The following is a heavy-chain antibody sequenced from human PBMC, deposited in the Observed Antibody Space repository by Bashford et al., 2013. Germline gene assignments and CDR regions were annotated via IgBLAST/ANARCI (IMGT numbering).Heavy chain of an antibody. CDR2: IYPGDSDT. CDR3: ARLPCSSTSCAYYFDY. CDR1: GYTFDTYW. D-gene: IGHD2-2*01. Sequence: ESLKISCKGSGYTFDTYWIGWVRQVPGKGLEWMGIIYPGDSDTRYSPSFQGQVTISADKSISTAYLQWSSLKASDTAMYYCARLPCSSTSCAYYFDYWGQGTLVTVSS. J-gene: IGHJ4*02. V-gene: IGHV5-51*01.